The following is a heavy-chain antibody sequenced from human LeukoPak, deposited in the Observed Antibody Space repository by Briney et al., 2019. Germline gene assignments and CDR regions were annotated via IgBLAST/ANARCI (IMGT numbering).Heavy chain of an antibody. V-gene: IGHV1-18*01. D-gene: IGHD3-22*01. J-gene: IGHJ3*02. Sequence: ASVKVSCKASGYTFTSYGISWVRQAPGQGLEWMGWISAYNGNTNYAQKFQGRVTITRDTSASTAYMELSSLRSEDTAVYYCARVSYGYYDSSGYYSDAFDIWGQGTMVTVSS. CDR3: ARVSYGYYDSSGYYSDAFDI. CDR1: GYTFTSYG. CDR2: ISAYNGNT.